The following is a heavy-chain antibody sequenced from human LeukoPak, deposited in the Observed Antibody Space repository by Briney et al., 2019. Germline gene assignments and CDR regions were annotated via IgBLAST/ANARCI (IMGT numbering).Heavy chain of an antibody. CDR3: ARRNYDILTGYLYNWFDP. D-gene: IGHD3-9*01. Sequence: GESLKISCKGSGYSFTSYWTGWVRQMPGKGLEWMGIIYPGDSDTRYSPSFQGQVTISADKSISTAYLQWSSLKASDTAMYYCARRNYDILTGYLYNWFDPWGQGTLVTVSS. J-gene: IGHJ5*02. CDR1: GYSFTSYW. V-gene: IGHV5-51*01. CDR2: IYPGDSDT.